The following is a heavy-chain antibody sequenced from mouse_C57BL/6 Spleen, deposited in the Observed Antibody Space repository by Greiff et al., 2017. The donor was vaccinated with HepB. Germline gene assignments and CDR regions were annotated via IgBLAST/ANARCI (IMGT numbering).Heavy chain of an antibody. Sequence: QVTLKVSGPGLVAPSQSLSITCTVSGFSLTSYGVSWVRQPPGKGLEWLGVIWGDGSTNYHSALISRLSISKDNSKSQVFLQLNSLQPDDTATYYCAKPRGIYYDYDYAMDYWGQGTSVTVSS. J-gene: IGHJ4*01. V-gene: IGHV2-3*01. CDR2: IWGDGST. CDR1: GFSLTSYG. D-gene: IGHD2-4*01. CDR3: AKPRGIYYDYDYAMDY.